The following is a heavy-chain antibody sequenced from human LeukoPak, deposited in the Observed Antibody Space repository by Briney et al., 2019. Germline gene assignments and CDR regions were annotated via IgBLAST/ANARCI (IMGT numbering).Heavy chain of an antibody. CDR1: GYRFTSYW. V-gene: IGHV5-51*01. CDR2: IYPGDSDT. Sequence: GESLQISCKGSGYRFTSYWIAWVRQMPGKGLEWMGIIYPGDSDTRYSPSFQGQVTISADKSINTAYLQWISLKASDTAMYYCARSPNYDSIFDFWGQGTLVTVSS. D-gene: IGHD3-22*01. CDR3: ARSPNYDSIFDF. J-gene: IGHJ4*02.